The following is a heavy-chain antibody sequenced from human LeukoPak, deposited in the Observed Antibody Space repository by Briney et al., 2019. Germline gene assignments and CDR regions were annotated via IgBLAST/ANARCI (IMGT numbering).Heavy chain of an antibody. CDR2: ISVYNGNT. Sequence: ASVKVSCKASGYTFTDYAISWVRQAPGKGLEWMGWISVYNGNTNYAEKVQGRVARTTDTSTSTAYMELRSLRSDDTAVYYCARDYCTNSLCYNNWFDPWGQGTLVTVSS. J-gene: IGHJ5*02. CDR1: GYTFTDYA. V-gene: IGHV1-18*01. D-gene: IGHD2-8*01. CDR3: ARDYCTNSLCYNNWFDP.